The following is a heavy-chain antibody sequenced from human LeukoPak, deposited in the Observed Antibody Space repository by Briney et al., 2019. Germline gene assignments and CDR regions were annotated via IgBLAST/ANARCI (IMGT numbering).Heavy chain of an antibody. CDR2: IYYSGST. V-gene: IGHV4-39*01. CDR1: GGSISSSSYY. D-gene: IGHD6-13*01. Sequence: SETLSLTCTVSGGSISSSSYYWGWIRQPPGKGLEWSGSIYYSGSTYYNPSLKSRVTISVDTSKNQFSLKLGSVTAADTAVYYCARHGSIATGAFPHWGQGTLVSVSS. CDR3: ARHGSIATGAFPH. J-gene: IGHJ4*02.